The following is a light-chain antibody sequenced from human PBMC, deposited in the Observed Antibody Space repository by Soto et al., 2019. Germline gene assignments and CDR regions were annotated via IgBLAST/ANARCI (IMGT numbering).Light chain of an antibody. CDR1: QSVSSSY. J-gene: IGKJ1*01. CDR2: GAS. CDR3: QQYGSSPWT. Sequence: EIVLTQSPGTLSLSPGERATLSCRASQSVSSSYFAWYQQKPGQAPRLLIYGASSRATGIPDRFSGSGCGTDFTLTISRLEPEDFAVYYCQQYGSSPWTFGQGTKVEIK. V-gene: IGKV3-20*01.